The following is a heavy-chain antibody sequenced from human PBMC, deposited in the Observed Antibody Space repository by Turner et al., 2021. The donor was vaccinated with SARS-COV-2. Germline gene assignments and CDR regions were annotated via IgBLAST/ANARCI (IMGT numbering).Heavy chain of an antibody. Sequence: EVQLVESGGGLVKPGGSLRLSCAASGFTLSSYSMNWVRQAPGKGLEWVSSISSRSSYIYYADSVKGRFTISRDNAKNSLYLQMNSLRAEDTAVYSCARDLYDFWSGYNSYYYGMDVWGQGTTVTVSS. D-gene: IGHD3-3*01. CDR3: ARDLYDFWSGYNSYYYGMDV. V-gene: IGHV3-21*01. J-gene: IGHJ6*02. CDR1: GFTLSSYS. CDR2: ISSRSSYI.